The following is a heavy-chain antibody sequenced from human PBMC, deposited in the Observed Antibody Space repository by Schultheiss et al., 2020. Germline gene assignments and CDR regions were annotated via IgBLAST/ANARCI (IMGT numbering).Heavy chain of an antibody. Sequence: SQTLSLTCTVSGGSISSYYWSWIRQPPGKGLEWIGYIYYSGSTNYNPSLKSRVTISVDTSKNQFSLKLSSVTAADTAVYYCARDGPQWLGGVDWGQGTLVTVSS. CDR3: ARDGPQWLGGVD. D-gene: IGHD6-19*01. J-gene: IGHJ4*02. CDR2: IYYSGST. CDR1: GGSISSYY. V-gene: IGHV4-59*12.